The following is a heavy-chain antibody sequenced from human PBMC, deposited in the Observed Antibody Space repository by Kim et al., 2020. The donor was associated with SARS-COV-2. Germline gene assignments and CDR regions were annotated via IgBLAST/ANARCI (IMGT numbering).Heavy chain of an antibody. Sequence: SETLSLTCAVYGGSFSGYYWSWIRQPPGKGLEWIGEINHSGSTNYNPALKSRVTISVDTSKNQFSLKLSSVTAADTAVYYCARDVDPLAAAGVFDYWGQGTLVTVSS. D-gene: IGHD6-13*01. CDR2: INHSGST. J-gene: IGHJ4*02. CDR1: GGSFSGYY. V-gene: IGHV4-34*01. CDR3: ARDVDPLAAAGVFDY.